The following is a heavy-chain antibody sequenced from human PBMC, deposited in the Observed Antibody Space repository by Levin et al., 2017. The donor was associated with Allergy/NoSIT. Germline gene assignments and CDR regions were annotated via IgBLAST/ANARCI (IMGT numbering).Heavy chain of an antibody. Sequence: PGGSLRLSCLASGFTFRTFGMHWVRQAPGQGLEWVAVIWPDGSDQYYLVSVKGRFTISRDNAKNTLYLQMNSLRVEDTAVYYCAREMAGITPTGTVTVFDSWGQGTLVAVSS. CDR3: AREMAGITPTGTVTVFDS. D-gene: IGHD6-13*01. CDR1: GFTFRTFG. J-gene: IGHJ4*02. V-gene: IGHV3-33*01. CDR2: IWPDGSDQ.